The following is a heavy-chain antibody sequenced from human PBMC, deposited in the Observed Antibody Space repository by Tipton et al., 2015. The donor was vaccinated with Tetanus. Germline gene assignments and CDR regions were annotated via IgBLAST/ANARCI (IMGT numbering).Heavy chain of an antibody. D-gene: IGHD6-13*01. Sequence: TLSLTCDVSGGPVSGSNWWSWVRQAPGKGLEWIGEIYYSGTTNYNPSLKSRVTISTDKSKNQVSLRLNSVTAADTAVYFCAGVTAQRTELYFDHWGQGTLVTVSS. CDR1: GGPVSGSNW. CDR3: AGVTAQRTELYFDH. V-gene: IGHV4-4*01. J-gene: IGHJ4*02. CDR2: IYYSGTT.